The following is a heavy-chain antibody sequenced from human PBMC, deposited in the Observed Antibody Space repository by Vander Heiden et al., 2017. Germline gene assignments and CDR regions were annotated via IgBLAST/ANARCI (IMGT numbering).Heavy chain of an antibody. D-gene: IGHD3-3*01. CDR1: GFTFSSSW. J-gene: IGHJ4*02. CDR3: ARAGFFRFDY. V-gene: IGHV3-74*01. Sequence: EVQLVESGGGLVQPGGSLRLSCVDSGFTFSSSWMHWVRQAPGTGLVWLSRMNSDGSTTDDADSVKGRFTISRVNAKNTLYLKMKGLRAEDTAVYYGARAGFFRFDYWGQGILVTVSS. CDR2: MNSDGSTT.